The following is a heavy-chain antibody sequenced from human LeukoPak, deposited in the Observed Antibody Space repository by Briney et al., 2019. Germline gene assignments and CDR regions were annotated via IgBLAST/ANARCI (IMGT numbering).Heavy chain of an antibody. Sequence: PGGSLRLSCAASGFTFSDYYMSWIRQAPGKRLEWVSYISSSSSYTNYADSVKGRFTISRDNAKNSLYLQMTSLRAEDTAVYYCARVAAGFYNWFDPWGQGTLVTVSS. CDR2: ISSSSSYT. D-gene: IGHD6-13*01. V-gene: IGHV3-11*05. J-gene: IGHJ5*02. CDR3: ARVAAGFYNWFDP. CDR1: GFTFSDYY.